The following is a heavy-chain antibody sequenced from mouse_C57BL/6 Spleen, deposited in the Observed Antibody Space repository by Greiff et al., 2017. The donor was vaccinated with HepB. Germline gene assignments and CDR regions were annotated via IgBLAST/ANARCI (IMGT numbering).Heavy chain of an antibody. J-gene: IGHJ3*01. CDR2: IYPGNGDT. D-gene: IGHD2-2*01. CDR1: GYTFTSYN. CDR3: AWAYGYDGWFAY. Sequence: QVQLKQSGAELVRPGASVKMSCKASGYTFTSYNMHWVKQTPRQGLEWIGAIYPGNGDTSYNQKFKGKATLTVDKSSSTAYMQLSSLTSEDSAVYFCAWAYGYDGWFAYWGQGTLVTVSA. V-gene: IGHV1-12*01.